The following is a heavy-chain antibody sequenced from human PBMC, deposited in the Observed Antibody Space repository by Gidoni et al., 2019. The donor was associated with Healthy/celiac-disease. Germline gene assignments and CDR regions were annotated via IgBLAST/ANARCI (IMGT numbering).Heavy chain of an antibody. CDR3: AKHAAAMVSVYFDY. CDR1: GFTFSSYA. D-gene: IGHD5-18*01. CDR2: ISGSGGST. V-gene: IGHV3-23*01. J-gene: IGHJ4*02. Sequence: EVQLLESGGGVVQPGGSLRLSCAASGFTFSSYAMSWVRQAPGRGLGWVSAISGSGGSTYYADSVKGRFTISRDNSKNTLYLQMNSLRAEDTAVYYCAKHAAAMVSVYFDYWGQGTLVTVSS.